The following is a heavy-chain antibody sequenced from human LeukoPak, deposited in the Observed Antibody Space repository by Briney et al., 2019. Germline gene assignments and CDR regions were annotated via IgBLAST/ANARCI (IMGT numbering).Heavy chain of an antibody. J-gene: IGHJ3*02. Sequence: GGSLRLSCAASGFTFSSYAMHWVRQAPGKGLEWVAVKSYDGSNKYYADSVKGRFTISRDNSKNTLYLQMNSLRAEDTAVYYCARATTAMVAGDAFDIWGQGTLVTVSS. CDR2: KSYDGSNK. V-gene: IGHV3-30*01. D-gene: IGHD5-18*01. CDR1: GFTFSSYA. CDR3: ARATTAMVAGDAFDI.